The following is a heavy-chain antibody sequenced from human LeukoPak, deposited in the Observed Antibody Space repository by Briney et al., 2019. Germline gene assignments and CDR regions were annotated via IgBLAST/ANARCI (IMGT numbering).Heavy chain of an antibody. J-gene: IGHJ6*02. V-gene: IGHV4-34*01. CDR3: ARNTGGPGRKRKGMDV. D-gene: IGHD2-8*02. Sequence: SETLSLTCAVYGGSFRGYYWSWIGQPPGKGREGSGEINHSGSTNYNPSLKSRVTISVHTSKNQFSLKLSPVTAADTAVYYCARNTGGPGRKRKGMDVWAQGPTVTVPS. CDR2: INHSGST. CDR1: GGSFRGYY.